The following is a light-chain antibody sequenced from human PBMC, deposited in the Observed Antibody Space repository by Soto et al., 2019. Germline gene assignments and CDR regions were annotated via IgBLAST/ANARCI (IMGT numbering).Light chain of an antibody. CDR1: QSISSW. Sequence: DIQMTRSPFTLFASLADRVAVTCRASQSISSWLAWYQQKPGKAPKVLIYDASSLESGVPSRFSGRGSGTEFTLTISSLQPDDVATYYCQQYNSYWTFGQGTKVDIK. J-gene: IGKJ1*01. CDR3: QQYNSYWT. V-gene: IGKV1-5*03. CDR2: DAS.